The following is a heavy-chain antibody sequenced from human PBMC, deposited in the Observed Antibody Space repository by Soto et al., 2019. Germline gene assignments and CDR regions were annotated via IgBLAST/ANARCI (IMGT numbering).Heavy chain of an antibody. D-gene: IGHD5-12*01. Sequence: SKTLSLTCTVSGDSVTNGFYWGWIRQSAGQGLEWLGTVYPSGNTYYNPSVRGRVSMSIDPSKNQFSLSLTSVTAADTARYFCVGYTASHNWLDTWGQGTLVTVSS. CDR1: GDSVTNGFY. J-gene: IGHJ5*02. CDR3: VGYTASHNWLDT. V-gene: IGHV4-38-2*02. CDR2: VYPSGNT.